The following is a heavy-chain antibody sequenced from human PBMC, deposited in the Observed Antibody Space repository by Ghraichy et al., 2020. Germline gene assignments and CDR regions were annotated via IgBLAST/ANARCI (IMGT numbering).Heavy chain of an antibody. V-gene: IGHV4-4*02. D-gene: IGHD6-6*01. J-gene: IGHJ5*02. CDR3: ARDIDGGSSPRGWFDP. Sequence: SETLSLTCAVSGCSISSSNWWGWVRQPPGKGLEWIGEIYHSGSTNYNPSLKSRVTISVDKSKNQFSLKLSSVTAADTAVYYCARDIDGGSSPRGWFDPWGQGTLVTVSS. CDR2: IYHSGST. CDR1: GCSISSSNW.